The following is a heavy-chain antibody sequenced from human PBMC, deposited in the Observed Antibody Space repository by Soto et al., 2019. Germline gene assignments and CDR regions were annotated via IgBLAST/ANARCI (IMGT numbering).Heavy chain of an antibody. D-gene: IGHD6-6*01. V-gene: IGHV4-59*01. CDR1: GGSISSYY. J-gene: IGHJ4*02. CDR2: IYYSGST. CDR3: ARDGRGSSSSGGLLGFYFDY. Sequence: PSETLSLTCTVSGGSISSYYWSWIRQPPGKGLEWIGYIYYSGSTNYNPSLKSRVTISVDTSKNQFSLKLSSVTAADTAVYYCARDGRGSSSSGGLLGFYFDYWGQGTLVTVSS.